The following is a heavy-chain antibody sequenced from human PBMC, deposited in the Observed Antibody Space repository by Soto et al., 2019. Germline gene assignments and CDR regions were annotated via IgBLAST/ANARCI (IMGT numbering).Heavy chain of an antibody. V-gene: IGHV1-69*02. CDR1: GGTFSSYT. Sequence: QVQLVQSGAEVKKPGSSVKVSCKASGGTFSSYTISWVRQAPGQGLEWMGRIIPILGIANYAQKFQGRVXIXEXXSTSTAYMELSSLRSEDTAVYYCARITMVRGQVDPWGQGTLVTVSS. CDR2: IIPILGIA. D-gene: IGHD3-10*01. J-gene: IGHJ5*02. CDR3: ARITMVRGQVDP.